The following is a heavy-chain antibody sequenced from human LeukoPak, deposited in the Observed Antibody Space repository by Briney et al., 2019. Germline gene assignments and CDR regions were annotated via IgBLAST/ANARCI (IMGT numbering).Heavy chain of an antibody. CDR1: GYTFTGYY. CDR2: INPNSGGT. CDR3: ARRGGCSGGSCYTYYFDY. V-gene: IGHV1-2*02. J-gene: IGHJ4*02. D-gene: IGHD2-15*01. Sequence: ASVKVSCKASGYTFTGYYMHWVRQAPGQGLEWMGWINPNSGGTNYAQKFQGRVTMTRDTSISTAYMELSRLRSDDTAVYYCARRGGCSGGSCYTYYFDYWGQGTLVTVSS.